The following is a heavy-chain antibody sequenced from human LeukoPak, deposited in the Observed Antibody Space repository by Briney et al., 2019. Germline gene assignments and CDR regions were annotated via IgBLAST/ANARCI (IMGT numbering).Heavy chain of an antibody. CDR1: GFTFSSYE. J-gene: IGHJ4*02. CDR2: ISSSGSTI. D-gene: IGHD2-15*01. CDR3: ARKSGYCSGGSCYYYFDY. V-gene: IGHV3-48*03. Sequence: GGSLRLSCAASGFTFSSYEMNWVRQAPGKGLEWVSYISSSGSTIYYADSVKGRFTISRDNAKNSLYLHMNSLRVEDTAVYYCARKSGYCSGGSCYYYFDYWGQGTLVTVSS.